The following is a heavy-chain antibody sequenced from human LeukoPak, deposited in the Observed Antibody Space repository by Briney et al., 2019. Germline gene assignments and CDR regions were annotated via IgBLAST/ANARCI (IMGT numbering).Heavy chain of an antibody. CDR3: ARESPVWSGLYYYYGMDV. Sequence: SQTLSLTCTVSGGSISSGGYNWSWIRQHPGKGLDWIGYIYYSGSTYYNPSLKSRVTISVDTSKNQFSLKLSSVTAADTAVYYCARESPVWSGLYYYYGMDVWGQGTTVTVSS. CDR1: GGSISSGGYN. V-gene: IGHV4-31*03. CDR2: IYYSGST. J-gene: IGHJ6*02. D-gene: IGHD3-3*01.